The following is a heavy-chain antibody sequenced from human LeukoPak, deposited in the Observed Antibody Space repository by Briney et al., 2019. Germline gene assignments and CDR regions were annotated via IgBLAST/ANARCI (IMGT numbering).Heavy chain of an antibody. CDR3: AGHHPRNTVDF. D-gene: IGHD2/OR15-2a*01. CDR1: GGSISSYY. CDR2: ISDIGSI. Sequence: SETLSLTCTVSGGSISSYYWSWIRQPPGKGLGWIAYISDIGSINYNPSLKSRVTISLETSKNQFSLKLSSVTAADTAVYYCAGHHPRNTVDFWGQGTLVTVSS. J-gene: IGHJ4*02. V-gene: IGHV4-59*08.